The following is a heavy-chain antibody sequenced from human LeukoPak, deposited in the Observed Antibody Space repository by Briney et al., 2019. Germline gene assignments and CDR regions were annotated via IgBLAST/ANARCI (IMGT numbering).Heavy chain of an antibody. D-gene: IGHD3-10*01. Sequence: GESLKISCKGSGYSFTFYWIGWVRQMPGKGLEWMAIIYPGDSDIRYSPSFQGQVTISADKPISTAYLQWSSLKASDTAIYYCARRGRGNAFDIWGQGTMVTVSS. CDR2: IYPGDSDI. CDR1: GYSFTFYW. J-gene: IGHJ3*02. V-gene: IGHV5-51*01. CDR3: ARRGRGNAFDI.